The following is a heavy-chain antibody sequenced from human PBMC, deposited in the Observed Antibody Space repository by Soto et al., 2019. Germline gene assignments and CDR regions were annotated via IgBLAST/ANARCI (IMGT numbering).Heavy chain of an antibody. CDR2: IYHSGST. V-gene: IGHV4-30-2*01. J-gene: IGHJ4*02. CDR1: GVSVSIGGCP. CDR3: ARGEDSMLDS. Sequence: TRSLTRTVAGVSVSIGGCPRNWIRQPPGKGLEWIGYIYHSGSTYYNPSLKSRVTISVDRSKNQFSLKLSSVTDADTAVYYCARGEDSMLDSSGQGTLVTV. D-gene: IGHD2-21*01.